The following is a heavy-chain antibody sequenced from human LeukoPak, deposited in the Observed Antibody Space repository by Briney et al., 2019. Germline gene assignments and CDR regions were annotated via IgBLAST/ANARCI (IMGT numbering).Heavy chain of an antibody. V-gene: IGHV4-59*11. CDR2: IYYSGST. J-gene: IGHJ4*02. CDR1: GGSFSSHY. CDR3: ARVNYDGQMELDY. Sequence: SDTLSLTCTISGGSFSSHYWSWIRQPPGKGLEWIGYIYYSGSTNYNPSLKSRVTISVDTSKNQFSLKLSSVAAADTAVYYCARVNYDGQMELDYWGQGTLVTVSS. D-gene: IGHD1-1*01.